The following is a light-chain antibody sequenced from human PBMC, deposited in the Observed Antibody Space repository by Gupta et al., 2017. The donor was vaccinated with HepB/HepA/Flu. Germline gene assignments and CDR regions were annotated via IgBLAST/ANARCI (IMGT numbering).Light chain of an antibody. CDR3: PEWDSSVVWV. J-gene: IGLJ3*02. V-gene: IGLV3-1*01. CDR2: QDS. Sequence: YKLSQPLSVSVSPGQTASIPCSGDNLEDKYVCWYQQKPGQTPVVVIDQDSKRHSGSPERGSGSNSGTTATMTRTGTHAADESYSDCPEWDSSVVWVFGGGTKLTVL. CDR1: NLEDKY.